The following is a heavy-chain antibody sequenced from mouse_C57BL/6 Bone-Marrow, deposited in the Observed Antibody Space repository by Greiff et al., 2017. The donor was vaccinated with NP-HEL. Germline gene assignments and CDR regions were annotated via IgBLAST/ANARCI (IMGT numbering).Heavy chain of an antibody. Sequence: EVRRGEVGGGLVKPGGSLKLSCAASGFTFSDYGMHWVRQAPEKGLEWVAYISSGSSTIYYADTVKGRFTISRDNAKNTLFLQMTSLRSEDTAMYYCARPEGGFFAYWGQGTLVTVSA. CDR3: ARPEGGFFAY. J-gene: IGHJ3*01. V-gene: IGHV5-17*01. CDR1: GFTFSDYG. CDR2: ISSGSSTI. D-gene: IGHD1-1*02.